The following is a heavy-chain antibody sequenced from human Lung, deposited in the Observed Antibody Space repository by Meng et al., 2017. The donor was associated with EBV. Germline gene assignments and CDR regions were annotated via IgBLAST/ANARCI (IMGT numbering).Heavy chain of an antibody. D-gene: IGHD3-10*01. V-gene: IGHV4-4*03. CDR3: ARASYGSGSPLGESWFDP. J-gene: IGHJ5*02. Sequence: RPRLRQRRVTPSLTCAVSGGSISSSNWWSWVRQPPGKGLEWIGKIYHSGITIYNPSLKSRVTMSVDNSKNQFSLKLNSMTAADTAVYYCARASYGSGSPLGESWFDPWGQGTLVTVSS. CDR1: GGSISSSNW. CDR2: IYHSGIT.